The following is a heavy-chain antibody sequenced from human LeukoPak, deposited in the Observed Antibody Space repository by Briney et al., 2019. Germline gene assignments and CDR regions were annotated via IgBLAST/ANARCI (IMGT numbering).Heavy chain of an antibody. CDR3: VKGCSYTGCYTSEN. D-gene: IGHD2-15*01. CDR1: GITFSSYA. CDR2: ISGSGITT. V-gene: IGHV3-23*01. Sequence: GGSLRLSCVVSGITFSSYAMSWVRQAPGKGLEWLSTISGSGITTYYADSVKGRFTISRDNSKNTLYLQMNSLRAEDTAIYYCVKGCSYTGCYTSENWGQGTLVTVSS. J-gene: IGHJ4*02.